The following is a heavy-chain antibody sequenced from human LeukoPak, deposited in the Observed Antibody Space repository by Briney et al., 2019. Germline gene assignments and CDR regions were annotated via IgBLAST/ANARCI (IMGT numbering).Heavy chain of an antibody. V-gene: IGHV3-30-3*01. J-gene: IGHJ3*02. D-gene: IGHD5-24*01. CDR1: GYTFTSYA. Sequence: SCKASGYTFTSYAMHWVRQAPGKGLEWVAVISYDGSNKYYADSVKGRFTISRDNSKNTLYLQMNSLRAEDTAVYYCARAGDGYNLGDAFDIWGQGTMVTVSS. CDR3: ARAGDGYNLGDAFDI. CDR2: ISYDGSNK.